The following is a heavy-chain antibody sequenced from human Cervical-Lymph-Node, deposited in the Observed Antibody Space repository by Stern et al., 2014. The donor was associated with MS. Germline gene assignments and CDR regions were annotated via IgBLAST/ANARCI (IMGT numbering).Heavy chain of an antibody. CDR3: ARDPGWYSRSLDV. V-gene: IGHV1-2*06. Sequence: VQLLESGAEVEKPGASVKVSCKASGYTFTGYFIHWVRQAPGQGLEWLGRINPNTGGTDFAQKFQGRVTMTRDTSISTASMELSRLRFDDTAVYYCARDPGWYSRSLDVWGQGTTVTVSS. D-gene: IGHD6-13*01. CDR1: GYTFTGYF. J-gene: IGHJ6*02. CDR2: INPNTGGT.